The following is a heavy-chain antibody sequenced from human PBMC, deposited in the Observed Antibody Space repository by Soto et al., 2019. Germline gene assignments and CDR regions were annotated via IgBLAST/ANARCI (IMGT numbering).Heavy chain of an antibody. CDR3: ARASSGWYRDDAFDI. V-gene: IGHV3-21*01. D-gene: IGHD6-19*01. CDR1: GFTFSSYS. CDR2: ISSSSSYI. J-gene: IGHJ3*02. Sequence: EVQLVESGGGLVKPGGSLRLSCAASGFTFSSYSMNWVRQAPGKGLEWVSSISSSSSYIYYADSVKGRFTISRDNAKNSLYLQMNSLRVEDTAVYYCARASSGWYRDDAFDIWGQGTMVTVSS.